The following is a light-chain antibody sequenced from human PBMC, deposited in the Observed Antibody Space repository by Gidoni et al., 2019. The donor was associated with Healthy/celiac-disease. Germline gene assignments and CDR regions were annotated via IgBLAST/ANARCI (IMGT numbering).Light chain of an antibody. CDR1: QGIRNA. CDR3: LQDYDYPRT. Sequence: AIQMTQSPSSLSASVGDRVTITCRASQGIRNALGWYQQKPGQAPTLLIYYASSLQSGVPSRFSGSGSGRDFTLTISSLQPEDFATYYCLQDYDYPRTFGRGTKVEIK. CDR2: YAS. J-gene: IGKJ4*02. V-gene: IGKV1-6*01.